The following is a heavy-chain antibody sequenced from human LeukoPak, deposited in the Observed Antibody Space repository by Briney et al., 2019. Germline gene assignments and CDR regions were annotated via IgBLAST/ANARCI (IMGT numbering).Heavy chain of an antibody. D-gene: IGHD1-26*01. CDR1: GGTFTSYD. V-gene: IGHV1-8*03. Sequence: ASVKVSCKASGGTFTSYDINWVRQATGQGLEWMGWMNPNSGNTGYAQRFQGRVTITRNTSISTAYMELSSLRSEDTAVYYCARGGFSGSYEYYFDYWGQGTLVTVSS. J-gene: IGHJ4*02. CDR3: ARGGFSGSYEYYFDY. CDR2: MNPNSGNT.